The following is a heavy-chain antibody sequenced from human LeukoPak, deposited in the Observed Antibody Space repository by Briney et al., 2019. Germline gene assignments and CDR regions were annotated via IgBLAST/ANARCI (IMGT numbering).Heavy chain of an antibody. CDR2: INSDGSTT. J-gene: IGHJ5*02. V-gene: IGHV3-74*01. Sequence: PGGSLRLSCVASGFTFSRYWMHWVRQAAGKGLVWVSRINSDGSTTIYADSVKGRFTISRDNAKNTLYLQMNSLRAEDTAVYFCASGPTGFAWGQGTLVTVSS. CDR1: GFTFSRYW. CDR3: ASGPTGFA. D-gene: IGHD1-14*01.